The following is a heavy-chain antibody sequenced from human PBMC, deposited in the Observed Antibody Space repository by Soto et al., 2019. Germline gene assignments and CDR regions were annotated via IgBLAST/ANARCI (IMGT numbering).Heavy chain of an antibody. V-gene: IGHV4-59*05. CDR2: IYYSGST. Sequence: SETLSLTCTVSGGSISSYYWSWIRQPPGKGLEWIGSIYYSGSTYYNPSLKSRVTISVDTSKNQFSLKLSSVTAADTAAYYCARHIAAADNFLFNWFDPWGQGTLVTVSS. D-gene: IGHD6-13*01. CDR3: ARHIAAADNFLFNWFDP. CDR1: GGSISSYY. J-gene: IGHJ5*02.